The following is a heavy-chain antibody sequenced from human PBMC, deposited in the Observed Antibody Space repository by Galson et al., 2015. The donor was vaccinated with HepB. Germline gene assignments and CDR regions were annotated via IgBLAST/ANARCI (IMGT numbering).Heavy chain of an antibody. Sequence: SVKVSCKASGGTFSSYAISWVRQAPGQGLEWVGGIIPIFGTANYAQMFQGRVTITADESTSTAYMELSSLRSEDTAVYYCARPLTAYDFTGGAFDIWGQGTMVTVSS. CDR2: IIPIFGTA. CDR1: GGTFSSYA. V-gene: IGHV1-69*13. D-gene: IGHD2/OR15-2a*01. CDR3: ARPLTAYDFTGGAFDI. J-gene: IGHJ3*02.